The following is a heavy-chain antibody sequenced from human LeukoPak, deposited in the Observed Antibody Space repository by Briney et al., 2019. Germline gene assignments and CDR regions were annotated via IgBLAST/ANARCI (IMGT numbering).Heavy chain of an antibody. D-gene: IGHD5-12*01. J-gene: IGHJ4*02. CDR1: GGSISSGGYS. CDR2: IFHTGST. CDR3: ARCGYSGYDYDY. V-gene: IGHV4-30-2*01. Sequence: SETLSLTCVVSGGSISSGGYSWSWIRQPPGKGLEWIGYIFHTGSTFYNPSLKSRITISGDRSKNQFSLKLSSVTAADTAVYYCARCGYSGYDYDYWGQGTLVTVSS.